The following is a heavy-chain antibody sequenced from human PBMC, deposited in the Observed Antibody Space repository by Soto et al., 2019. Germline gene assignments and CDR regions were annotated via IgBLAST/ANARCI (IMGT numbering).Heavy chain of an antibody. CDR2: ISYDGSNK. D-gene: IGHD2-2*01. Sequence: GGSLRLSCAASGFTFSSYGMHWVRQAPGKGLEWVAVISYDGSNKYYADSVKGRFTISRDNSKNTLYLQMNSLRAEDTAVYYCNPSGDIVVVPAAPWDWFDPWXQGTLVTVSS. CDR3: NPSGDIVVVPAAPWDWFDP. V-gene: IGHV3-30*03. J-gene: IGHJ5*02. CDR1: GFTFSSYG.